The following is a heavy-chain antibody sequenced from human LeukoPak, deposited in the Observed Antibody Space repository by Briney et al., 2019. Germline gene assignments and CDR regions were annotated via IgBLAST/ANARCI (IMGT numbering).Heavy chain of an antibody. CDR3: AGTLRYCSGGSCYSQADYYYYGMDV. CDR2: IYYSGST. Sequence: SETLSLTCTVSGGSISSYYWSWIRQPPGKGLEWIGYIYYSGSTNYNPSLKSRVTISVDTSKNQFSLKLSSVTAADTAVYYCAGTLRYCSGGSCYSQADYYYYGMDVWGQGTTVTVSS. V-gene: IGHV4-59*08. CDR1: GGSISSYY. D-gene: IGHD2-15*01. J-gene: IGHJ6*02.